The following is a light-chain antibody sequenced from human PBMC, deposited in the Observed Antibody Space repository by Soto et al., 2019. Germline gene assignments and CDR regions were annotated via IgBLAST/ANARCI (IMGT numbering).Light chain of an antibody. CDR2: SSN. V-gene: IGLV1-44*01. Sequence: QSVLTQPPSASGTPGQRVTISCSGSSSNIGSNTVNWYQQLPVTAPKLLIYSSNQPPSGVPDRFSGSKSGTSASLAISGLQSEDEADYYCAAWDDSLNAWVFGGGTKLTVL. CDR1: SSNIGSNT. CDR3: AAWDDSLNAWV. J-gene: IGLJ3*02.